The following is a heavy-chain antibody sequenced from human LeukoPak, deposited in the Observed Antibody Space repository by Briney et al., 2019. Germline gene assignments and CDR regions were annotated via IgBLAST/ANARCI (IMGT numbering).Heavy chain of an antibody. Sequence: GGSLRLSCAASGFTFSSYSMNWVRQAPGKGLEWVSSISSSSSYIYYADSVKGRFTISRDNAKNSLYLQVNSLRAEDTAVYYCARAGPSSSWHQFDYWGQGTLVTVSS. CDR2: ISSSSSYI. CDR1: GFTFSSYS. D-gene: IGHD6-13*01. CDR3: ARAGPSSSWHQFDY. V-gene: IGHV3-21*01. J-gene: IGHJ4*02.